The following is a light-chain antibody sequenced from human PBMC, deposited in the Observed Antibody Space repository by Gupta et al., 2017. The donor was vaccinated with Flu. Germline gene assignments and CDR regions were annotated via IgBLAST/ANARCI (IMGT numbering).Light chain of an antibody. Sequence: ESVLTQSPGTLSLSPGERATLSCRASQSVTNNYLAWYQQKPGQAPRLLIYGASSRATDIPDRFSGSGSGTDFTLTVSRLEPEDFAVYYCQQDGNSPWTFGQGTKVDIK. CDR1: QSVTNNY. V-gene: IGKV3-20*01. J-gene: IGKJ1*01. CDR3: QQDGNSPWT. CDR2: GAS.